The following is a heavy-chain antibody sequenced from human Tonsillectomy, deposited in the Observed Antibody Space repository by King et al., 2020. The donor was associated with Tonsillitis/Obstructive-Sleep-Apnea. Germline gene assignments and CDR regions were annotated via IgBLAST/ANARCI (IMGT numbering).Heavy chain of an antibody. CDR3: VKDRGTVPKAFDI. J-gene: IGHJ3*02. CDR2: IDWNGGSI. D-gene: IGHD2-8*02. CDR1: GFTLDDYA. V-gene: IGHV3-9*01. Sequence: VQLVESGGGLVQPSRSLRLSCAASGFTLDDYAMHWVRQPPGKGLEWVSGIDWNGGSIGYVDSVRGRFTISRDNAKNSLYLQMYSLRPEDTALYYCVKDRGTVPKAFDIWGQGTMVTVSS.